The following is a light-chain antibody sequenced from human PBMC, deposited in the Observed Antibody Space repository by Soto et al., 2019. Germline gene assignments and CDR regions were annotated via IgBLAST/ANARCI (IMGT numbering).Light chain of an antibody. J-gene: IGLJ2*01. Sequence: QSALTQPASVSGSSGQSITIPCTGTSSDVGGYNYVSWYQQHPGKAPKLMIYDVSNRPSGVSNRFSGSKSGNTASLTISGLQAEDEADYYCSSYTSSSTRVFGGGTKLTVL. CDR2: DVS. V-gene: IGLV2-14*01. CDR3: SSYTSSSTRV. CDR1: SSDVGGYNY.